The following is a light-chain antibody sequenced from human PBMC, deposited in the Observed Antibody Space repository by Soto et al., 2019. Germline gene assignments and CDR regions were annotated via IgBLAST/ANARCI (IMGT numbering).Light chain of an antibody. V-gene: IGLV2-14*01. CDR2: DVT. CDR1: SSDVGVYNY. J-gene: IGLJ2*01. Sequence: QSALTQPASVSGSPGQSITISCTGTSSDVGVYNYVSWYQQHPGKAPKLVIYDVTNRPSGVSDRFSGSKSGNTASLTISGLQAEDAADYYCSSYTSSITLIFGGGTKLTVL. CDR3: SSYTSSITLI.